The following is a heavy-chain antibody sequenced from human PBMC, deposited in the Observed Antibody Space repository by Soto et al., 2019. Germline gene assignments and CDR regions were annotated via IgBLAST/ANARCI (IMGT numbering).Heavy chain of an antibody. CDR2: IIPIFVSS. D-gene: IGHD3-16*01. CDR3: AANSAFPYYFGS. J-gene: IGHJ4*02. Sequence: ASVKVSCKPSGGTFRNYAFNWVRQAPGQGLEWMGGIIPIFVSSNYAQRFQGRVTISADESTSTAYMELSSLRSEDTAVYYCAANSAFPYYFGSWGQGTLVTVSS. CDR1: GGTFRNYA. V-gene: IGHV1-69*13.